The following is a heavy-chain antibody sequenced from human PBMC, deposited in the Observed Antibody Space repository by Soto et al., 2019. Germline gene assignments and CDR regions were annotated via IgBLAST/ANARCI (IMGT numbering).Heavy chain of an antibody. CDR3: ARGALYTAMVRGGFDD. Sequence: XETLSLPFTVSGGSVSSGGYYWSWIRQPPGKVLGWIVYIYYSGITNYNPSLKSRVTISVDTSKNQFSLKLSSVTAADTAVYYCARGALYTAMVRGGFDDWGQGTLVTVSS. J-gene: IGHJ4*02. V-gene: IGHV4-61*08. D-gene: IGHD5-18*01. CDR2: IYYSGIT. CDR1: GGSVSSGGYY.